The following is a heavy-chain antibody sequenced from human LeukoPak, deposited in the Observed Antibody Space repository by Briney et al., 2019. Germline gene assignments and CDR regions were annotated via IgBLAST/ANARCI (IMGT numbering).Heavy chain of an antibody. Sequence: SETLSLTCTVSGGSISSGGYYWSWIRQHPGKGLEWLGYIYYSGSTYYNPSLKSRVTITVDTSKNQFSLKLSSVTAADTAVYYCARVGEASFNWFDPWGQGTLVTVSS. J-gene: IGHJ5*02. CDR3: ARVGEASFNWFDP. CDR2: IYYSGST. V-gene: IGHV4-31*03. CDR1: GGSISSGGYY. D-gene: IGHD3-16*02.